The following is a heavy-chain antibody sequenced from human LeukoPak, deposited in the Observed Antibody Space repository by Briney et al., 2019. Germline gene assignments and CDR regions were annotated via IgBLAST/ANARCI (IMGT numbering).Heavy chain of an antibody. CDR3: ARLGRTSYWYFDL. V-gene: IGHV4-59*08. J-gene: IGHJ2*01. CDR1: GGSISSYY. Sequence: SESPSPTRTVSGGSISSYYWGWVRQPPGEGLGWIGYIYYSGSTNYNPSLKSRVTISVDTSKNQFSLKLSSVTAADTAVYYCARLGRTSYWYFDLWGRGTLVTVSS. D-gene: IGHD2-2*01. CDR2: IYYSGST.